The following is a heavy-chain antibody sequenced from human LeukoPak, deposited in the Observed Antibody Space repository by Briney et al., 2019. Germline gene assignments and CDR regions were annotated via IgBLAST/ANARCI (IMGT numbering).Heavy chain of an antibody. Sequence: PGGSLRLSCAASGFAFSNYAMNWVRQAPGKGLEWVSSIDTSGISTIYADSVRGRFTISRDISKNSLHLQMNSLRAEDTAVYYCARGDVYFDYWGQGTLVTVSS. V-gene: IGHV3-23*05. J-gene: IGHJ4*02. CDR1: GFAFSNYA. D-gene: IGHD2-21*02. CDR2: IDTSGIST. CDR3: ARGDVYFDY.